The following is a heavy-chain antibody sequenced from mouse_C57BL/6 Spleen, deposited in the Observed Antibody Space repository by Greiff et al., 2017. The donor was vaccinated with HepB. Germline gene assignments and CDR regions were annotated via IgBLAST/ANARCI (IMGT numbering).Heavy chain of an antibody. CDR2: IDPETGGT. D-gene: IGHD2-12*01. Sequence: VQLQQSGAELVRPGASVTLSCKASGYTFTDYEMHWVKQTPVHGLEWIGAIDPETGGTAYNPKFKGKAILTADKSSSTAYLELRSLTSEDSAVYYCTVGYSERYYYAMDYWGQGTSVTVSS. CDR3: TVGYSERYYYAMDY. V-gene: IGHV1-15*01. J-gene: IGHJ4*01. CDR1: GYTFTDYE.